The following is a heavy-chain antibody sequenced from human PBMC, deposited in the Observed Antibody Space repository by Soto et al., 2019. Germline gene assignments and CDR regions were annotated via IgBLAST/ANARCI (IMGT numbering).Heavy chain of an antibody. V-gene: IGHV4-39*02. J-gene: IGHJ5*02. Sequence: ETLSLTCTVSGGSSSSSSYYWGWIRQPPWKGLEWIGSIYYSGSTYYNPSLKSRVTISVDTSKNQFSLKLSSVTAADTAVYYCARDVVRGVIGSTKNWFDPWGKGNLVTVYS. CDR2: IYYSGST. CDR3: ARDVVRGVIGSTKNWFDP. D-gene: IGHD3-10*01. CDR1: GGSSSSSSYY.